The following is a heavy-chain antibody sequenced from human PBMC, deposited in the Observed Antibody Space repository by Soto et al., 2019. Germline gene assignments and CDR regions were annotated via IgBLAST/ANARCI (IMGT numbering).Heavy chain of an antibody. Sequence: ASVKVSCTASGGTFSSYTISWVRQAPGQGLEWMGRIIPIFDVPTYAQKFRGRVTITADKSTTTVYMDLNSLRSEDTAIYYCAFQVVGGDDFSSGYPFDYWGQGTMVTVSS. J-gene: IGHJ4*02. V-gene: IGHV1-69*02. CDR2: IIPIFDVP. D-gene: IGHD3-3*01. CDR3: AFQVVGGDDFSSGYPFDY. CDR1: GGTFSSYT.